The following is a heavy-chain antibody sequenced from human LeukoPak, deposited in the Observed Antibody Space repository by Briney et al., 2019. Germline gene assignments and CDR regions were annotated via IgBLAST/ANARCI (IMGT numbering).Heavy chain of an antibody. V-gene: IGHV4-38-2*01. Sequence: SETLSLTCAVSGYSISSGYYWGWIRQPPGKGLEWIGSIYHSGSTYYNPSLKSRVTMSVDTSKNQFSLNLNSVTAADTAMYYRANSAYYYDSSLLDWGQGTLVTVSS. CDR2: IYHSGST. CDR1: GYSISSGYY. J-gene: IGHJ4*02. D-gene: IGHD3-22*01. CDR3: ANSAYYYDSSLLD.